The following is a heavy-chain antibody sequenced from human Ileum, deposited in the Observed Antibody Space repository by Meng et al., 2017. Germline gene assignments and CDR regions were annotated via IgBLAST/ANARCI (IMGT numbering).Heavy chain of an antibody. D-gene: IGHD3-3*01. CDR3: ASGSGSLDY. CDR1: GGSVSSNIAA. CDR2: TYYRSKWYS. Sequence: QVHVYQSVPGLGKPSQPLSLTCAVSGGSVSSNIAAWNWIRQSPLRGLEWLGRTYYRSKWYSEYAVSVKSRISITPDTSKNQFSLQMNSVTPEDTAVYYCASGSGSLDYWGPGTLVTVSS. V-gene: IGHV6-1*01. J-gene: IGHJ4*02.